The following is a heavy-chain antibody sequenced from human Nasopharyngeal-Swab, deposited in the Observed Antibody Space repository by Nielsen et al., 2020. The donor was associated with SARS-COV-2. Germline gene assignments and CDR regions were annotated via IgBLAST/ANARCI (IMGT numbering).Heavy chain of an antibody. CDR2: MNPNSGNT. Sequence: ASVKVSCKASGYTFTSYDINWVRQATGQGLEWMGWMNPNSGNTGYAQKFQGRVTMTRNTSISTAYMELSSLRSADTAVYYCAVPRGSGWYYRSLSFDYWGQGTLVTVSS. CDR3: AVPRGSGWYYRSLSFDY. V-gene: IGHV1-8*01. D-gene: IGHD6-19*01. J-gene: IGHJ4*02. CDR1: GYTFTSYD.